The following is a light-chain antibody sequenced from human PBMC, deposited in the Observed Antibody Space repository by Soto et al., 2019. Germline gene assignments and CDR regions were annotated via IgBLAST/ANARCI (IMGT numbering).Light chain of an antibody. J-gene: IGKJ4*01. V-gene: IGKV3-20*01. CDR3: QQYGISPFT. CDR1: QSFGSSY. CDR2: GAS. Sequence: EFVLTQSPGTLSLSPGERATLSCRASQSFGSSYLAWYQQRPGQAPRLLIYGASSRATGIPDRFSGGGSETDFTLTISRLESEDSAVYYCQQYGISPFTFGGGTKVDIK.